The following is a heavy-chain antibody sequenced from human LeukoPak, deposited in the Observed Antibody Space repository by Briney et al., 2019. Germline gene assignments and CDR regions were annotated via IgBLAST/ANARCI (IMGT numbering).Heavy chain of an antibody. CDR3: ANGGRFLGYSGSYDDAFDI. V-gene: IGHV3-64*01. Sequence: PGGSLRLSCAASGFTFSSYAMHWVRQAPGKGLEYVSANSSNGGSTYYANSVKGRFTTSRDNAKNSLYLQMNSLRAEDTAVYYCANGGRFLGYSGSYDDAFDIWGQGTMVTVSS. J-gene: IGHJ3*02. D-gene: IGHD1-26*01. CDR2: NSSNGGST. CDR1: GFTFSSYA.